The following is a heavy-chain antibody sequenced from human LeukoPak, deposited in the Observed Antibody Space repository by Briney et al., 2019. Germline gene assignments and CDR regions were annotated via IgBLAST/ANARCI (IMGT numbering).Heavy chain of an antibody. V-gene: IGHV3-48*02. CDR2: ISSSSSTI. Sequence: GGSLRLSCAASGFTFSSYAMSWVRQAPGKGLEWVSYISSSSSTIYYADSVKGRFTISRDNAKNSLYLQMNSLRDEDTAVYYCARDMDYYDSSGYSLYYFDYWGQGTLVTVSS. D-gene: IGHD3-22*01. J-gene: IGHJ4*02. CDR3: ARDMDYYDSSGYSLYYFDY. CDR1: GFTFSSYA.